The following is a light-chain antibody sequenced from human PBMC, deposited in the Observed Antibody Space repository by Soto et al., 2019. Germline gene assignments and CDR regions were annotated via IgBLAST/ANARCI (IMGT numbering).Light chain of an antibody. CDR1: SSNIGSAY. CDR2: RNN. CDR3: AAWDDSLVV. V-gene: IGLV1-47*01. Sequence: QSVLTQPPSASGTPGQTVTISCSGSSSNIGSAYIYWYQHLPGTAPKLLIYRNNQRPSGVPDRFSASKSGTSASLAISGLRSEDDADYYGAAWDDSLVVFGGGTKLTVL. J-gene: IGLJ2*01.